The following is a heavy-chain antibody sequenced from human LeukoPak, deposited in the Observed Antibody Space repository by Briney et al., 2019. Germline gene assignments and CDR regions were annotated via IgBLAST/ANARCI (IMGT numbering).Heavy chain of an antibody. CDR1: GYTFTSYA. J-gene: IGHJ6*03. CDR3: AXXPGSSSWDGYYYYCYMDV. V-gene: IGHV7-4-1*02. D-gene: IGHD6-13*01. Sequence: ASVKVSCKASGYTFTSYAMNWVRQAPGQGLEWMGRINTNTGNPTYAQGFTGRFVFSLDTSVSTAYLQISSLKAEDTAVYYCAXXPGSSSWDGYYYYCYMDVWGKGTTVTVSS. CDR2: INTNTGNP.